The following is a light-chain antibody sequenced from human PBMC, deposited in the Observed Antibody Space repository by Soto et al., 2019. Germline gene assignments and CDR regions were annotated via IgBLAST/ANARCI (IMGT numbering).Light chain of an antibody. V-gene: IGLV2-14*01. CDR1: SSDVGGYNY. Sequence: QSALTQPASVSGSPGQSITISCTGTSSDVGGYNYVSWYQQHPGKAPKLMIYDVSNRPSGVSNRFSGSKSGNTASLTISGLQAVDEADYYCSSYTNSTLYGFGTGTKVTVL. CDR3: SSYTNSTLYG. J-gene: IGLJ1*01. CDR2: DVS.